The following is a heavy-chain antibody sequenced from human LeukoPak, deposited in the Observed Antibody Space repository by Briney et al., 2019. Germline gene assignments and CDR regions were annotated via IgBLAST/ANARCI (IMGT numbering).Heavy chain of an antibody. J-gene: IGHJ4*02. V-gene: IGHV7-4-1*02. CDR1: GYTLTQHS. CDR3: AREVLRRDY. CDR2: IITDTGNP. Sequence: ASVKVSCKASGYTLTQHSMNWVRQAPGQGLEWMGWIITDTGNPTYAQGFTGRFVFSVDTSVNTAYLQISSLKAEDTAVYYCAREVLRRDYWGQGTLVTVSS. D-gene: IGHD3-10*01.